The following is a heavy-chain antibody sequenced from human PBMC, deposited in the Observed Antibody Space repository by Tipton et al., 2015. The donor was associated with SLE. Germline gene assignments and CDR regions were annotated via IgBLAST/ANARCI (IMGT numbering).Heavy chain of an antibody. V-gene: IGHV1-18*01. CDR3: ARDWAVAGMDGGNPPFDY. CDR1: GYTFTSYG. Sequence: QLVQSGAEVKKPGASVKVSCKASGYTFTSYGISWVRQAPGQGLEWMGWISAYNGNTNYAQKLQGRVTMTTDTSTSTAYMELRSRGSGDTAVYYCARDWAVAGMDGGNPPFDYWGQGTLVTVSS. CDR2: ISAYNGNT. J-gene: IGHJ4*02. D-gene: IGHD6-19*01.